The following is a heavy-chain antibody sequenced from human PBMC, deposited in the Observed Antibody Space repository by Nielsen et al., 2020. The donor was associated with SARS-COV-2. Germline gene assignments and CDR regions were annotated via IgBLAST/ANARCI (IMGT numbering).Heavy chain of an antibody. CDR3: VNCRTSWLDDDLDDI. V-gene: IGHV3-64D*08. J-gene: IGHJ3*02. CDR2: INSRGDKR. Sequence: GGSLRLSCPASGFSFSIHAMHWVRQAPGKGLEFVSVINSRGDKRYYADSVEDRFTISRDNSKNTLYLEMSRLRPEDTAVYYCVNCRTSWLDDDLDDIWGQGTMVTVSA. CDR1: GFSFSIHA. D-gene: IGHD6-13*01.